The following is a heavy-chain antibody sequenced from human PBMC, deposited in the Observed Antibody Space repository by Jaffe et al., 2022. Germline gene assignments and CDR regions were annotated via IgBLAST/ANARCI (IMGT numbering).Heavy chain of an antibody. CDR1: GGSISSSSYY. CDR3: ARHEALGIFGVSNWFDP. CDR2: IYYSGST. Sequence: QLQLQESGPGLVKPSETLSLTCTVSGGSISSSSYYWGWIRQPPGKGLEWIGSIYYSGSTYYNPSLKSRVTISVDTSKNQFSLKLSSVTAADTAVYYCARHEALGIFGVSNWFDPWGQGTLVTVSS. V-gene: IGHV4-39*01. D-gene: IGHD3-3*01. J-gene: IGHJ5*02.